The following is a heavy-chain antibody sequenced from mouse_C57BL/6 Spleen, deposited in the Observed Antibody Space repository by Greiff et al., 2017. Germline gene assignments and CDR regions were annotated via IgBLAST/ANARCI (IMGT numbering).Heavy chain of an antibody. J-gene: IGHJ2*01. V-gene: IGHV1-55*01. Sequence: QVQLQQPGAELVKPGASVKMSCKASGYTFTSYWITWVKQRPGQGLEWIGDIYPGSGSTNYNEKFKSKATLTVDTSSSTAYMQLSGLTSEDAAVYYCAREYGNFFDYWGQGTTLTVSA. CDR2: IYPGSGST. CDR1: GYTFTSYW. CDR3: AREYGNFFDY. D-gene: IGHD2-10*02.